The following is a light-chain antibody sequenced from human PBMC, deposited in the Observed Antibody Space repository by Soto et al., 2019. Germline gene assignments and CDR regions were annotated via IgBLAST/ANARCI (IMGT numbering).Light chain of an antibody. CDR2: GVN. CDR1: SSDVGGYNY. CDR3: SSYTSTAAYV. Sequence: QSALTQPASVSGSPGQSITISCTGSSSDVGGYNYVSWYQQHPGKAPKLIIYGVNNRPSGVSNRFSGSKSGNTASLTISGLQVEDEADYYCSSYTSTAAYVIGTWTKLTVL. J-gene: IGLJ1*01. V-gene: IGLV2-14*03.